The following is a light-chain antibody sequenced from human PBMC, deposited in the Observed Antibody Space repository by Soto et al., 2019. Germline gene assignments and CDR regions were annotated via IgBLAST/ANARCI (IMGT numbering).Light chain of an antibody. CDR3: QQANSFPFT. J-gene: IGKJ4*01. CDR2: TAS. Sequence: DIQMTQSPSSVSASVGDRVTITCRASQGISSLLAWYQQKPGKAPNLLIQTASSLQSGVPSRFSGSGSGTDFTLTISSLQPEDFATYYCQQANSFPFTFGGGTKVEIK. V-gene: IGKV1-12*01. CDR1: QGISSL.